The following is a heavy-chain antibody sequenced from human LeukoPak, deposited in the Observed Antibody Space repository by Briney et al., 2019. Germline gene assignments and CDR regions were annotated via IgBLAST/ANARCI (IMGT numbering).Heavy chain of an antibody. Sequence: GGSLRLSCAASGFTFSSYEMNWVRQAPGKGLEWVSYISSSGSTIYYADSVKGRFTISRDNAKNSLYLQMNSLRAEDTAVYYCARVGWSYYTAEYFQHWGQGTLGTVSS. J-gene: IGHJ1*01. V-gene: IGHV3-48*03. CDR3: ARVGWSYYTAEYFQH. CDR2: ISSSGSTI. CDR1: GFTFSSYE. D-gene: IGHD1-26*01.